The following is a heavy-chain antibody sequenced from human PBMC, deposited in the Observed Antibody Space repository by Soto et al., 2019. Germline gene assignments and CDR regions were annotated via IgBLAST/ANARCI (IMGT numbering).Heavy chain of an antibody. J-gene: IGHJ4*02. CDR1: GYTFTGYY. CDR2: INPNSGGT. Sequence: QVQLVQSGAEVKKPGASVKVSCKASGYTFTGYYMHWVRQAPGQGLEWMGWINPNSGGTNYAQKFQGWVTMTRDTSISTAYMELSTLRYDDTAVYYCARDARGDEAPMDYWGQGTMVTVSS. CDR3: ARDARGDEAPMDY. V-gene: IGHV1-2*04. D-gene: IGHD3-10*01.